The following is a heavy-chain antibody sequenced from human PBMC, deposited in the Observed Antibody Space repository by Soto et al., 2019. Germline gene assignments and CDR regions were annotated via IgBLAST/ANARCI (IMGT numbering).Heavy chain of an antibody. D-gene: IGHD3-3*02. CDR3: ARQENISPIYYGMDV. J-gene: IGHJ6*02. Sequence: GESLKISCKASGYSFTSNWIGWVRQMPGKGLEWMRSIDPGDSYTNYSPSFQGHVTISADTSPSTTYLQWSSLKASDTAFYYCARQENISPIYYGMDVWGQGTTVTVSS. V-gene: IGHV5-10-1*01. CDR2: IDPGDSYT. CDR1: GYSFTSNW.